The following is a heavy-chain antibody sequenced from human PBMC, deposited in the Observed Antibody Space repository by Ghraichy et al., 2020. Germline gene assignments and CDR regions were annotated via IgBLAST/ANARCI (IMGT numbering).Heavy chain of an antibody. D-gene: IGHD3-22*01. Sequence: SETLSLTCTVTGGSVSKGSHYWNWIRQPPGKGLEWIGYMYNSGFTSYNPSLESRVSISVDTSKNQFSLKVNSLTAADTAVYYCARVTSGFYVDFDSWGQGTLVTVSS. V-gene: IGHV4-61*01. CDR3: ARVTSGFYVDFDS. CDR1: GGSVSKGSHY. CDR2: MYNSGFT. J-gene: IGHJ4*02.